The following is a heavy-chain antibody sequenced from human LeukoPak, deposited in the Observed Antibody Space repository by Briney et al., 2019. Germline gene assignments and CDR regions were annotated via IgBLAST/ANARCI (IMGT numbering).Heavy chain of an antibody. CDR3: AKDVCGGDCYSPFDY. Sequence: GGSLRLSCAASGFTFSSYGMHWVRQAPGKGLEWVAFIRYDGSNKYYADSVKGRFTISRDNSKNTLYLQMNSLRAEDTAVYYCAKDVCGGDCYSPFDYWGQGTLVTVSS. J-gene: IGHJ4*02. CDR2: IRYDGSNK. CDR1: GFTFSSYG. D-gene: IGHD2-21*01. V-gene: IGHV3-30*02.